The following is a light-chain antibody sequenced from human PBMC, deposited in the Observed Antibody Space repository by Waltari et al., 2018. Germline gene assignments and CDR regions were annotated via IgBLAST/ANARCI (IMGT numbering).Light chain of an antibody. Sequence: DIVLTQSPDSLAVSLGERATISCRSSQSVFHTNNKNYLAWYQLKPGQPPRLLFYWASTRESGVPDRFSGSGSGTDFTLAISSLQAEDVATYFCQQYYSSPLTFGGGTKVEFK. CDR1: QSVFHTNNKNY. CDR2: WAS. V-gene: IGKV4-1*01. CDR3: QQYYSSPLT. J-gene: IGKJ4*01.